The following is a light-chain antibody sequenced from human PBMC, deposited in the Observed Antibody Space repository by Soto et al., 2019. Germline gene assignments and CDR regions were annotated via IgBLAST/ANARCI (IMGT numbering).Light chain of an antibody. J-gene: IGLJ1*01. V-gene: IGLV2-14*01. CDR2: EVS. Sequence: QSALTQPASVSGSPGQSITISCTGTTSDVGGYNYVSWYQQHPGKVPKLLIHEVSNRPSGVSNRFSGSKPGNTASLTISGLQAEDEADYYCLSKTSSSSYVFGTGTKVTVL. CDR3: LSKTSSSSYV. CDR1: TSDVGGYNY.